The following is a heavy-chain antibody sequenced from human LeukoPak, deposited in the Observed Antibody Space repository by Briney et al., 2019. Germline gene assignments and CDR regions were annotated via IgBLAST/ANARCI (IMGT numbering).Heavy chain of an antibody. D-gene: IGHD3-10*01. CDR3: AKDLRELLWFDVPPN. CDR1: GFTFSSYG. CDR2: IRYDGSNK. V-gene: IGHV3-30*02. Sequence: GGSLRLSCAASGFTFSSYGMHWVRQAPGKGLEWVAFIRYDGSNKYYADSVKGRFTISRDNSKNTLYLQMNSLRAEDTAVYYCAKDLRELLWFDVPPNWGQGTLVTVSS. J-gene: IGHJ4*02.